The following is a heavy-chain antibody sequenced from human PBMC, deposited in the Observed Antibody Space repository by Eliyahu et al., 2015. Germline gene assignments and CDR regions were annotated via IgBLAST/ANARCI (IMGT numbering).Heavy chain of an antibody. CDR2: INHSGST. V-gene: IGHV4-34*01. J-gene: IGHJ4*02. CDR3: ARVLYYYGSGSSYFDY. CDR1: GGSFXGYY. Sequence: QVQLQQWGAGLLKPSETLSXXCXVXGGSFXGYYWSWLRQPPGKGLEWIGEINHSGSTNYNPSLKSRVTISVDTSKNQFSLKLSSVTAADTAVYYCARVLYYYGSGSSYFDYWGQGTLVTVSS. D-gene: IGHD3-10*01.